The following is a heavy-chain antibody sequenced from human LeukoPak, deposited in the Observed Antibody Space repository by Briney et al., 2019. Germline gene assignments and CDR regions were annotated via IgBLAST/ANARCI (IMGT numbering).Heavy chain of an antibody. V-gene: IGHV3-23*01. CDR1: GFTFSSYD. Sequence: GGSLRLSCAASGFTFSSYDMSWVRQAPGKGLEWVSAISGSGGSTYYADSVKGRFTISRDNSKNTLYLQMNSLRAEDTAVYYCAKDFRLITMIVVVTCFDYWGQGTLVTVSS. D-gene: IGHD3-22*01. J-gene: IGHJ4*02. CDR3: AKDFRLITMIVVVTCFDY. CDR2: ISGSGGST.